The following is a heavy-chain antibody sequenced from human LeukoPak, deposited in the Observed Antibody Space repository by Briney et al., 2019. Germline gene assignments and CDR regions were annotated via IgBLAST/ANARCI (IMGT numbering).Heavy chain of an antibody. J-gene: IGHJ4*02. CDR2: INPSGGST. CDR1: GYTFTSYY. V-gene: IGHV1-46*01. D-gene: IGHD4-17*01. Sequence: ASVKVSCKASGYTFTSYYMHWVRQAPGQGLEWMGIINPSGGSTSYAQKFQGRVTMTRDMSTSTVYMELSSLRSEDTAVYYCARDETPPNDYGDSPLPAYWGQGTLVTVSS. CDR3: ARDETPPNDYGDSPLPAY.